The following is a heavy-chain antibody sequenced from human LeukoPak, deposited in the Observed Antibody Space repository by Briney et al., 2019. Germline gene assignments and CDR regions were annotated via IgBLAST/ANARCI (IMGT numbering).Heavy chain of an antibody. D-gene: IGHD3-22*01. CDR3: ASSRDSSGYYYYFDY. CDR2: IIPILGIA. Sequence: ASVKASCKASGGTFSSYAISWVRQAPGQGLEWMGRIIPILGIANYAQKFQGRVTITADKSTSTAYMELSSLRSEDTAVYYCASSRDSSGYYYYFDYWGQGTLVTVSS. V-gene: IGHV1-69*04. J-gene: IGHJ4*02. CDR1: GGTFSSYA.